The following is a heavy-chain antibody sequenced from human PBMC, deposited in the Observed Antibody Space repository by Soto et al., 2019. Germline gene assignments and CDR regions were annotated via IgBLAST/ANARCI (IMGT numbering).Heavy chain of an antibody. CDR3: ARVPGYSSPYYGMDV. D-gene: IGHD6-13*01. CDR2: IYYSGST. CDR1: RGSISSGDYY. J-gene: IGHJ6*02. V-gene: IGHV4-30-4*01. Sequence: SETLSLTCTVSRGSISSGDYYWSLILQPPGKGLEWIGYIYYSGSTYYNPSLKSRVTISVDTSKNQFSLKLSSVTAADTAVYYCARVPGYSSPYYGMDVWGQGTTVTVSS.